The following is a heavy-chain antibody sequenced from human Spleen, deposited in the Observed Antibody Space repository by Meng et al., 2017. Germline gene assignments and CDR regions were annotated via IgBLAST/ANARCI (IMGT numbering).Heavy chain of an antibody. CDR3: AREGGPDKWFDP. Sequence: QVQVVQSGAEVKKPGASVKVSCKASGYSFSGYYIHWVRQAPGQGLEWVGWINPNGGATYSAQKFQGRVTMTRDTSISTAYMELSRLKFDDTAVYYCAREGGPDKWFDPWGQGTLVTVSS. CDR1: GYSFSGYY. J-gene: IGHJ5*02. D-gene: IGHD2-15*01. CDR2: INPNGGAT. V-gene: IGHV1-2*02.